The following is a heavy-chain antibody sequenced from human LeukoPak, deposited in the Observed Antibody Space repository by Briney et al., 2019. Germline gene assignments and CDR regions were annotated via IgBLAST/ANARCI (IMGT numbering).Heavy chain of an antibody. CDR3: ARRQALQISVWSWGPKKKANEYGLDV. D-gene: IGHD1-1*01. CDR1: GGSLIDAY. Sequence: SGTLSLTCTGSGGSLIDAYWSWIRQSPGRGLEGIGYIDYTGSTNYHPSLSRRVPISLATSKKQFSLTLSSVTAADTAVYYCARRQALQISVWSWGPKKKANEYGLDVLGQGTTVTVSS. J-gene: IGHJ6*01. V-gene: IGHV4-59*08. CDR2: IDYTGST.